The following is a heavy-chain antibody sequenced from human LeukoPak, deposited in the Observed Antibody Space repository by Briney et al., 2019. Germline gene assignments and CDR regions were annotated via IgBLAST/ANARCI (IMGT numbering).Heavy chain of an antibody. CDR1: GFTFSSYS. Sequence: GGSLRLSCAASGFTFSSYSMNWVRQAPGKGLEWVSSISSSSSYIYYADSVKGRFTISRDNAKNSLYLQMNSLRAEDTAVYYCARAPDPLLLWFGESYLDYWGQGTLVTVSS. J-gene: IGHJ4*02. D-gene: IGHD3-10*01. CDR3: ARAPDPLLLWFGESYLDY. CDR2: ISSSSSYI. V-gene: IGHV3-21*01.